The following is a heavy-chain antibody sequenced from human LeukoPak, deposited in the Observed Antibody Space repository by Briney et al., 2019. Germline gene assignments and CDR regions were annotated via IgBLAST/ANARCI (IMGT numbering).Heavy chain of an antibody. J-gene: IGHJ4*02. Sequence: PGAALKISCQGSGCIFTSYWIGWVRQVPGKGLEWVGIIYPGDSDTRYSPSFQGQVTISADKSISTAYLQWSSLKASDTAMYYCARHSGDFWSGYAIDYWGQGTLVTVSS. CDR3: ARHSGDFWSGYAIDY. D-gene: IGHD3-3*01. CDR1: GCIFTSYW. V-gene: IGHV5-51*01. CDR2: IYPGDSDT.